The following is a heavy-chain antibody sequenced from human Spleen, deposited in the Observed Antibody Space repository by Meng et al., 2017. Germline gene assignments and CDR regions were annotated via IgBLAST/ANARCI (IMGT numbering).Heavy chain of an antibody. Sequence: LSLTCAASGFTFSSSWMHWVRQAPGKGLVWVSRINSDGSSTSYADSVKGRFTISRDNAKNTLYLQMNSLRAEDTAVYSCARDTGSGTPYYDYWGQGSLVTVSS. V-gene: IGHV3-74*01. CDR2: INSDGSST. J-gene: IGHJ4*02. D-gene: IGHD1-14*01. CDR3: ARDTGSGTPYYDY. CDR1: GFTFSSSW.